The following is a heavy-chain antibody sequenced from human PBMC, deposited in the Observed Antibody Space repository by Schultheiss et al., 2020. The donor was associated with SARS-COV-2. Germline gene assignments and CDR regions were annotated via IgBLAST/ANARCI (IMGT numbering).Heavy chain of an antibody. CDR1: GFTVSSTY. V-gene: IGHV3-53*01. J-gene: IGHJ6*02. CDR2: IYGGGST. Sequence: GGSLRLSCAASGFTVSSTYMSWVRQTPRKGLEWVSIIYGGGSTYYADSVKGRFTISRDNSKNTLYLQMNSLRAEDTAVYYCARDRTVVVPAAVSGMDVWGQGTTVTVSS. D-gene: IGHD2-2*01. CDR3: ARDRTVVVPAAVSGMDV.